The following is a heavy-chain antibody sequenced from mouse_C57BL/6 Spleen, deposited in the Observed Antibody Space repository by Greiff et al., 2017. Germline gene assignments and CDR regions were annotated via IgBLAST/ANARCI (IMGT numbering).Heavy chain of an antibody. CDR3: ARDYYGLDY. CDR2: IDPSDSET. Sequence: QVQLKQPGAELVRPGSSVKLSCKASGYTFTSYWMHWVKQRPIQGLEWIGNIDPSDSETHYNQKFKDKATLTVDKSSSTAYMQLSSLTSEDSAVYYCARDYYGLDYWGQGTTLTLSS. V-gene: IGHV1-52*01. CDR1: GYTFTSYW. D-gene: IGHD1-2*01. J-gene: IGHJ2*01.